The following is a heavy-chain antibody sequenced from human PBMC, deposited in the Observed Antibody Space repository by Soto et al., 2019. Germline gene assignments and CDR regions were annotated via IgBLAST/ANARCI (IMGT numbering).Heavy chain of an antibody. V-gene: IGHV6-1*01. Sequence: SQTLSLTCAISGDSVSSNSAAWNWIRQSPSRGLEWLGRTYYRSKWYNDYAVSVKSRITINPDTSKNQFSLQLNSVTPEDTAVYYCAREAGDGGGYYYYGMDVWGKGTTVTVSS. CDR1: GDSVSSNSAA. CDR3: AREAGDGGGYYYYGMDV. CDR2: TYYRSKWYN. J-gene: IGHJ6*04. D-gene: IGHD7-27*01.